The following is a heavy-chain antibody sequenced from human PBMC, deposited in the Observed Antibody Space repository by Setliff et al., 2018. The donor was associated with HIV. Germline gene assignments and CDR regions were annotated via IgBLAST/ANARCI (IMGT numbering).Heavy chain of an antibody. CDR2: IIPIYGTP. CDR3: ATSPRGTYYDILSGRPRGWFDP. CDR1: GGTFSSYA. D-gene: IGHD3-9*01. Sequence: SVKVSCKASGGTFSSYAITWVRQATGQGPELMGGIIPIYGTPNYAQRFQGRVTITADESTSTAHMDLSSLTSDDSAVYYCATSPRGTYYDILSGRPRGWFDPWGQGTLVTVSS. J-gene: IGHJ5*02. V-gene: IGHV1-69*13.